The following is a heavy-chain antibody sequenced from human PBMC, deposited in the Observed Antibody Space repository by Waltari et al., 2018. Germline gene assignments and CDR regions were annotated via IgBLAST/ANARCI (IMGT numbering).Heavy chain of an antibody. J-gene: IGHJ4*02. CDR3: ARDTHRVAGTGFDY. Sequence: QVQLQESGPGLVKPSGALSLTCAVSGRSISLSTWWSWVRQPPGKGLEWIGEIYHSGSTNDNPSLKSRVTISVDKSKNQFSLKLSSVTAADTAVYYCARDTHRVAGTGFDYWGQGTLVTVSS. D-gene: IGHD6-19*01. CDR1: GRSISLSTW. V-gene: IGHV4-4*02. CDR2: IYHSGST.